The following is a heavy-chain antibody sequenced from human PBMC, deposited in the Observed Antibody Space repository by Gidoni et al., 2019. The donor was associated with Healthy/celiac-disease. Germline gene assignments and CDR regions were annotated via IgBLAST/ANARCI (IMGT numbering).Heavy chain of an antibody. Sequence: QLQLQESGPGLVKPSETLSLTCTVSGGSISSSSYYWGWIRQPPGKGLEWIGSIYYSGSTYYNPSLKSRVTISVDTSKNQFSLKLSSVTAADTAVYYCARHAMEAYGDFPDYFDYWGQGTLVTVSS. J-gene: IGHJ4*02. CDR3: ARHAMEAYGDFPDYFDY. D-gene: IGHD4-17*01. CDR1: GGSISSSSYY. V-gene: IGHV4-39*01. CDR2: IYYSGST.